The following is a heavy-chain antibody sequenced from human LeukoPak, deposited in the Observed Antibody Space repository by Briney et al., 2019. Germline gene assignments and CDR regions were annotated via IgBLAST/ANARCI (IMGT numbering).Heavy chain of an antibody. V-gene: IGHV1-18*01. J-gene: IGHJ4*02. Sequence: GSVKVSRKASRYTFTGYGVSWGRQGPHQGLGCMGGIIAYNGKTDYAQKLQGRETITTDTYTSTASMELRSLTSDDTAVYYCPRDSSGWYSDYWGQGTLVTVSS. CDR1: RYTFTGYG. CDR3: PRDSSGWYSDY. D-gene: IGHD6-19*01. CDR2: IIAYNGKT.